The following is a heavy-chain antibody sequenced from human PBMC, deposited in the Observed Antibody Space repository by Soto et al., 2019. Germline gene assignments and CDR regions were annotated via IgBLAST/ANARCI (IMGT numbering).Heavy chain of an antibody. J-gene: IGHJ4*02. Sequence: GGSLRLSCAASGFTFSSYAMSWVRQARGNGLEWVSAISGSGGSTYYVDSVKGRFSVSRDNAKNSLYLQMNNLRPEDTAVYYCARDVYEILGRVVRRLDSWGQGTLVTVSS. V-gene: IGHV3-23*01. CDR2: ISGSGGST. CDR1: GFTFSSYA. D-gene: IGHD2-8*01. CDR3: ARDVYEILGRVVRRLDS.